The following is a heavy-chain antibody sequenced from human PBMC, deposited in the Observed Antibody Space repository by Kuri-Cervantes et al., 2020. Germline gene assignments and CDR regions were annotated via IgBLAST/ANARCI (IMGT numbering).Heavy chain of an antibody. Sequence: GGSLRLSCAASGFTFSSYTMNWVRQAPGKGLEWVSSISSSSSYISYADSVKGRFTISRDNAKNSLYLQMNSLRAEDTALYYCAKDILNGDSSGWYNSFSVGVDHWGQGTLVTVSS. V-gene: IGHV3-21*04. CDR2: ISSSSSYI. CDR3: AKDILNGDSSGWYNSFSVGVDH. J-gene: IGHJ4*02. D-gene: IGHD6-19*01. CDR1: GFTFSSYT.